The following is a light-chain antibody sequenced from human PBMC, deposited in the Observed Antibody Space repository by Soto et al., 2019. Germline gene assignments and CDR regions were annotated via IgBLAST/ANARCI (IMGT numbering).Light chain of an antibody. CDR1: SSDVGGYDY. V-gene: IGLV2-14*01. Sequence: QSALTQPASVSGSPGQSVTISCTGASSDVGGYDYVSWYQQHPGKAPKLILYEVNNRPSGVSNHFSGSKSGNTASLIISGLQADDEADYYRSSYSTTSTLVFGSGTKLTVL. J-gene: IGLJ1*01. CDR3: SSYSTTSTLV. CDR2: EVN.